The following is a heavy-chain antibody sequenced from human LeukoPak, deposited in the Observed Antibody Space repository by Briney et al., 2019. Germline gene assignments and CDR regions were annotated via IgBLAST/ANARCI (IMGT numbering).Heavy chain of an antibody. CDR1: GYSISSGYY. CDR2: IYHSGST. V-gene: IGHV4-38-2*02. Sequence: SETLSLTCTVSGYSISSGYYWGWIRQPPGKGLEWIGSIYHSGSTYYNPSLKSRVTISVDTSKNQFSLKLSSVTAADTAVYYCASLKWAGTGVSDYWGQGTLVTVSS. D-gene: IGHD1-1*01. J-gene: IGHJ4*02. CDR3: ASLKWAGTGVSDY.